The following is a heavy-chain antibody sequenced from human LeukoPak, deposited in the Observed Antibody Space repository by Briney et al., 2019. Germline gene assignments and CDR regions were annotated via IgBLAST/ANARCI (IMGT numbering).Heavy chain of an antibody. V-gene: IGHV1-2*02. CDR1: GYTFTGYY. D-gene: IGHD5-12*01. Sequence: AAVKVSCKAAGYTFTGYYMHGVRQAPGQGLEWMGWINPNSGGTNYAQKFQGRVTMTRDTSISTAYMELSRLRSDDTAVYYCARESSGYAIDYWGQGTLVTVSS. CDR2: INPNSGGT. J-gene: IGHJ4*02. CDR3: ARESSGYAIDY.